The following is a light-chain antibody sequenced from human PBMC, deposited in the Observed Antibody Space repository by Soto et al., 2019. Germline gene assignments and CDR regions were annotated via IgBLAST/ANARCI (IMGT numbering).Light chain of an antibody. V-gene: IGKV1-5*01. Sequence: DIQMTQSPSTLSASVGDRVTITCRASQSISSWLAWYQQKPGKAPKLLIYYASSLQSGVPSRFSGSGSGTAFTLTISSLQPDDFATYYCQQYNSYSWTFGQGTKVEIK. CDR2: YAS. J-gene: IGKJ1*01. CDR1: QSISSW. CDR3: QQYNSYSWT.